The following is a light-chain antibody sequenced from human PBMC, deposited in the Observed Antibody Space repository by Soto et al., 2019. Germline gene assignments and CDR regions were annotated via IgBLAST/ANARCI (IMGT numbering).Light chain of an antibody. CDR2: EVV. J-gene: IGLJ3*02. CDR1: SSDVGGYKY. Sequence: QSALTQPASVSGSPGQSITISCTGTSSDVGGYKYVSWYQHHPGKAPRLLIYEVVNRPSGVSYRFSGSKSGNTASLTISGLQAEDEADYYCSSYASSSTPWVFGGGTKVTVL. CDR3: SSYASSSTPWV. V-gene: IGLV2-14*01.